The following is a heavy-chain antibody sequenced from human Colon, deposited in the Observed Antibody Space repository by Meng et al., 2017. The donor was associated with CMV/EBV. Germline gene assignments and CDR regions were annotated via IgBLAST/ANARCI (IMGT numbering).Heavy chain of an antibody. J-gene: IGHJ6*02. D-gene: IGHD3-10*01. Sequence: GESLKISCAASGFTFSDYYMSWIRQAPGKGLEWVSYISSSGSTIYYADSVKGRFTISRDNAKNSLYLQMNSLRAEDTAVYYCNMVRGPRDYYYYGMDVWGQGTTVTVSS. CDR3: NMVRGPRDYYYYGMDV. V-gene: IGHV3-11*01. CDR2: ISSSGSTI. CDR1: GFTFSDYY.